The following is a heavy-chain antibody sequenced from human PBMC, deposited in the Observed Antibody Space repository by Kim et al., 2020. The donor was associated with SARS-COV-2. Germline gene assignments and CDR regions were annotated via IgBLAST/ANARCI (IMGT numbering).Heavy chain of an antibody. CDR3: ARVGLPSGSGYFDY. D-gene: IGHD3-22*01. V-gene: IGHV5-51*01. Sequence: SPSCQGQVTISADKSISTAYLQWSSLKASDTAMYYCARVGLPSGSGYFDYWGQGTLVTVAS. J-gene: IGHJ4*02.